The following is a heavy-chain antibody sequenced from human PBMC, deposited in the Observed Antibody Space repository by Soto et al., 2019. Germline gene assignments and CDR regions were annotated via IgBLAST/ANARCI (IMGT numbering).Heavy chain of an antibody. CDR1: GYSISSGYY. CDR2: IYDSGST. Sequence: SETVSLTCAVSGYSISSGYYWGWIRQPSVKGLEWIGSIYDSGSTYYNPCLKSRVTISVDTSKTQFSLKLSAVTAADTAVYYCARAYGSGSYDWFDPWGQGTLVTVSS. V-gene: IGHV4-38-2*01. D-gene: IGHD3-10*01. J-gene: IGHJ5*02. CDR3: ARAYGSGSYDWFDP.